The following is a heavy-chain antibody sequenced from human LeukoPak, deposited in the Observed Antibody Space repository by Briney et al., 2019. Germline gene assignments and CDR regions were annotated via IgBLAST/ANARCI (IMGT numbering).Heavy chain of an antibody. J-gene: IGHJ6*03. V-gene: IGHV1-69*13. D-gene: IGHD6-13*01. CDR3: AGYSSSWNPPYYYYMDV. CDR1: GGTFSSYA. CDR2: IIPIFGTA. Sequence: RASVKVSCKASGGTFSSYAISWVRQAPGQGLEWMGGIIPIFGTANYAQKFQGRVTITADESTSTAYMELSSLRSEDTAVYYCAGYSSSWNPPYYYYMDVWGKGTTVTISS.